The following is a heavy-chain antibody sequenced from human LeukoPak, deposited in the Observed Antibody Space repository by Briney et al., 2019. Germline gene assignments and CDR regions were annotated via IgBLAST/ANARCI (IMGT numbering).Heavy chain of an antibody. CDR2: IYPGDSDT. Sequence: GESLKISCKGSGYIFTSYWIGWVRQLPGKGLEWMGIIYPGDSDTRYSPSFQGQVTISADKSITTAYLQWSSLKAPDTAMYYCARHNYGGNSLYCYFDLWGRGTLVTVSS. CDR3: ARHNYGGNSLYCYFDL. CDR1: GYIFTSYW. J-gene: IGHJ2*01. V-gene: IGHV5-51*01. D-gene: IGHD4-23*01.